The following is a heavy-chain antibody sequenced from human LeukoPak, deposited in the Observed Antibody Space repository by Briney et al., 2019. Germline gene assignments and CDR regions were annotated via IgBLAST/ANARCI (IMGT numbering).Heavy chain of an antibody. CDR1: GFTINSHD. CDR2: ISPKSDFI. Sequence: GGSLKLSCTACGFTINSHDMNWLRQAPGKGLEWVSSISPKSDFIYYSDSVRGRFTISRDNADNSLYLQMNSLRSEDTAVYYCARAECSASTCDLRRCWFDPRGQGTLVTVSS. D-gene: IGHD3-16*01. J-gene: IGHJ5*02. CDR3: ARAECSASTCDLRRCWFDP. V-gene: IGHV3-21*01.